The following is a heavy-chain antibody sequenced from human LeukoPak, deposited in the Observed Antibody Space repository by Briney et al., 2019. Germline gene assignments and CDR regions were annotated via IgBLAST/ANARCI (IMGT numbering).Heavy chain of an antibody. CDR2: IYYSGST. Sequence: SETLSLTCTVSGGSISSYYWSWIRQPPGKGLEWIGSIYYSGSTYYNPSLKSRVTISVDTSKNQFSLKLSSVTAADTAVYYCARLFPYYDFWSGEGEAFDIWGQGTMVTVSS. J-gene: IGHJ3*02. V-gene: IGHV4-39*01. CDR1: GGSISSYY. D-gene: IGHD3-3*01. CDR3: ARLFPYYDFWSGEGEAFDI.